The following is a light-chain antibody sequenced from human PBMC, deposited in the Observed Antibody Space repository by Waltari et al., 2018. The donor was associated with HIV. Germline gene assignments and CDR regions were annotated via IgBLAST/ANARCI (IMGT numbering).Light chain of an antibody. CDR2: WAS. J-gene: IGKJ1*01. V-gene: IGKV4-1*01. CDR3: QQYISVPWT. Sequence: DIVMTQSPDSLAVSVGGRDSINCRSGQRVLINSNKKSNLAWYQQKLGQTPKILIYWASTRESGVPDLFSGSGSETDFTLTITSLQAEDVAVYYCQQYISVPWTFGQGTKVEIK. CDR1: QRVLINSNKKSN.